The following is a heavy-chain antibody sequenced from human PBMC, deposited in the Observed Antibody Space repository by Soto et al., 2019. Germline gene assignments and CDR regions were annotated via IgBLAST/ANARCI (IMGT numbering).Heavy chain of an antibody. CDR3: ARASYVSSTYYLDY. CDR1: GASISSGDYY. Sequence: QVQLQESGPGLVKPSQTLSLTCTVSGASISSGDYYLTWIRQPPGKGLEWIRSIYCSGSTYYNPSLKSRVTISVDTSNNQFSLKLSSMTAADTAVYYCARASYVSSTYYLDYWGQGTLVTVSS. D-gene: IGHD3-22*01. CDR2: IYCSGST. V-gene: IGHV4-30-4*01. J-gene: IGHJ4*02.